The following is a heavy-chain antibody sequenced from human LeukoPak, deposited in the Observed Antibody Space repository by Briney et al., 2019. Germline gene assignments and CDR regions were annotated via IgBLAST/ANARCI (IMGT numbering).Heavy chain of an antibody. D-gene: IGHD6-6*01. CDR1: GFTFSNYV. CDR2: ISGSSDST. J-gene: IGHJ4*02. V-gene: IGHV3-23*01. Sequence: WGSLRLSCAISGFTFSNYVMSWVRQAPGKGLEWVSAISGSSDSTYDADSVKGRFTISRDNSKNTLYLQTNSLRAEDTAVYYCVKGSSSSRPYYFDYWGQGTLVTVSS. CDR3: VKGSSSSRPYYFDY.